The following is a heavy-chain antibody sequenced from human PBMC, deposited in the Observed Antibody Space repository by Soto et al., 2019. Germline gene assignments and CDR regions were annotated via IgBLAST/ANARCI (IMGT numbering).Heavy chain of an antibody. CDR3: ARGVLRWQPPRWFDT. Sequence: GASVKVSCKASGYTFTSYGISWVRQAPGQGLEWMGWISAYNGNTNYAQRLQGRVTMTTDTSTSTAYMELRSLRSEDTAVYYCARGVLRWQPPRWFDTWGQGTLVTVSS. D-gene: IGHD2-15*01. J-gene: IGHJ5*02. CDR2: ISAYNGNT. CDR1: GYTFTSYG. V-gene: IGHV1-18*01.